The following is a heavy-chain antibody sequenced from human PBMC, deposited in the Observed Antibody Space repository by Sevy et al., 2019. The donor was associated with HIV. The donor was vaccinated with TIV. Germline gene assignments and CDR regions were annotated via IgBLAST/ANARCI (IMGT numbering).Heavy chain of an antibody. CDR1: GFTFVRYG. D-gene: IGHD4-17*01. Sequence: GGSRGLSFATSGFTFVRYGLSGFRQAPGKGLQWWANIKHDGSEKFYVDSVKGRFTISRDNANDSLYLQMNSLRAEDTAVYYCARGTTVTDALDYWGQGTLVTVSS. CDR3: ARGTTVTDALDY. CDR2: IKHDGSEK. V-gene: IGHV3-7*01. J-gene: IGHJ4*02.